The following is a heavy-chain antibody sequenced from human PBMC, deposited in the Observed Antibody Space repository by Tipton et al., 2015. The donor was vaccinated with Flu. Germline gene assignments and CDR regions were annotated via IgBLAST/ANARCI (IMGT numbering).Heavy chain of an antibody. J-gene: IGHJ6*02. Sequence: QLVQSGAEVKKPGESLRISCKGSGYYFPSYWIVWVRQMPGKGLEWMGIIYPDDSDTRYSPSFQGQVTISADKSINTAYLQWSSLKAWDTATYYCARQDVVVQKGMALWGQGTTVIVSS. CDR2: IYPDDSDT. D-gene: IGHD3-22*01. V-gene: IGHV5-51*01. CDR1: GYYFPSYW. CDR3: ARQDVVVQKGMAL.